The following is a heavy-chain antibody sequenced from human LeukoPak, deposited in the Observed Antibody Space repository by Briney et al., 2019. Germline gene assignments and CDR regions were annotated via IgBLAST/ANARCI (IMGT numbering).Heavy chain of an antibody. Sequence: SGPTLVNPTQTLTLTCTFSGFSLSTSGVGVGWIRQPPGKALGWLALIYWNDDKRYSPSLKSRLTITKDTSKNQVVLIMTNMDPVDTATYYCTHRLSTTWYGNWGQGTLVTVSS. V-gene: IGHV2-5*01. CDR1: GFSLSTSGVG. D-gene: IGHD6-13*01. CDR2: IYWNDDK. CDR3: THRLSTTWYGN. J-gene: IGHJ4*02.